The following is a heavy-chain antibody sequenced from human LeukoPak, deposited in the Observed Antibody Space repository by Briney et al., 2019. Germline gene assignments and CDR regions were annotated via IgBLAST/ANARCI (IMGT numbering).Heavy chain of an antibody. CDR2: IYPGDSDT. J-gene: IGHJ6*02. D-gene: IGHD1-1*01. Sequence: GESLKISCKGSGYSFTSYWIGWVRQMPGKGLEWMGIIYPGDSDTRYSPSFQGQVTISADKSISTAYLQWSSLKASDTAMYYCATAGTPGARYYYYGMDVWGQGTTVTVSS. V-gene: IGHV5-51*01. CDR3: ATAGTPGARYYYYGMDV. CDR1: GYSFTSYW.